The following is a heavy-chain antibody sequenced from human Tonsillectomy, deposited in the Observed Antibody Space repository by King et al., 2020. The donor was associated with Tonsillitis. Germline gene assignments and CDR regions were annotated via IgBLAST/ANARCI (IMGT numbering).Heavy chain of an antibody. CDR2: IYPGDSDT. CDR3: ARRAAGMGGVDH. CDR1: GFSFTNYW. D-gene: IGHD1-26*01. J-gene: IGHJ4*02. Sequence: VQLVQSGPEVKKPGESLKMFCKGSGFSFTNYWIAWVRQTPGKGLEWMGIIYPGDSDTRYSPSFQGQVTISADKSIKTAYLHWSSLKASDTAMYYCARRAAGMGGVDHWGQGTLVTVSS. V-gene: IGHV5-51*01.